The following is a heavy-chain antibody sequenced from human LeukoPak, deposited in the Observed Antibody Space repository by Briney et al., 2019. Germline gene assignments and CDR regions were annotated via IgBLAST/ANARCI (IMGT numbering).Heavy chain of an antibody. V-gene: IGHV4-38-2*02. D-gene: IGHD5-18*01. J-gene: IGHJ4*02. CDR3: AQSRGYSYEIHY. CDR2: IHHSGRT. Sequence: SETLSLTCIVSNYSISSDYYWGWIRQPPGKGLEWIGSIHHSGRTYYNPSLKSRVTISVDTSKNQFSLKLSSVTAADTAVYYCAQSRGYSYEIHYWGQGTLVTVSS. CDR1: NYSISSDYY.